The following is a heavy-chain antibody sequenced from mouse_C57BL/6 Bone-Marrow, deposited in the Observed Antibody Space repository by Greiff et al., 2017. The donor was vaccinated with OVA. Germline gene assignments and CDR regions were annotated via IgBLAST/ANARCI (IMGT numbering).Heavy chain of an antibody. Sequence: EVKLMESGAELVKPGASVKLSCTASGFNIKDYYMHWVKQRTEQGLEWIGRIDPEDGETKYAPKFQGKATITADTSSNTAYLQLSSLTSEDTAVYYCARWGTVVATSRYFDVWGTGTTVTVSS. CDR1: GFNIKDYY. J-gene: IGHJ1*03. CDR2: IDPEDGET. CDR3: ARWGTVVATSRYFDV. D-gene: IGHD1-1*01. V-gene: IGHV14-2*01.